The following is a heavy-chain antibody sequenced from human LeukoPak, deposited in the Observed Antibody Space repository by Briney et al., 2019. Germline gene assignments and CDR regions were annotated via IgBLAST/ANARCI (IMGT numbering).Heavy chain of an antibody. CDR2: IYYSGST. Sequence: PSETLSLTCTVSGGSISSGDYYWSWIRQPPGKGLEWIGYIYYSGSTYYNPSPKSRVTMSLDTSKNQFSLNLSSVTAADTAVYYCAREQPQLSAHYFDYWGQGTLVTVSS. J-gene: IGHJ4*02. V-gene: IGHV4-30-4*01. CDR3: AREQPQLSAHYFDY. D-gene: IGHD6-13*01. CDR1: GGSISSGDYY.